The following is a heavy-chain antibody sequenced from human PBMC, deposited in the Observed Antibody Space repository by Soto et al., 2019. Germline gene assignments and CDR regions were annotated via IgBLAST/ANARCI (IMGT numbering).Heavy chain of an antibody. Sequence: QVQLVESGGGVVQPGRSLRLSCAASGFTFSSFGMHWLRQAPGKGLEWVAVISFDGSNKYYPDSVKGRFTISRDNSKNTLSLQMNSLKAEDTAVYYCAKDTSKYSNNWPAYYGLDVWGQGTTVTVSS. D-gene: IGHD1-1*01. CDR1: GFTFSSFG. CDR2: ISFDGSNK. CDR3: AKDTSKYSNNWPAYYGLDV. V-gene: IGHV3-30*18. J-gene: IGHJ6*02.